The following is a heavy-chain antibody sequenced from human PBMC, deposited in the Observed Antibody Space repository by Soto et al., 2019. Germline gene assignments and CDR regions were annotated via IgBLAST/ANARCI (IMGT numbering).Heavy chain of an antibody. V-gene: IGHV3-30*18. CDR1: GFTFSSYG. Sequence: GGSLRLSCAASGFTFSSYGMHWVRQAPGKGLEWVAVISYDGSNKYYADSVKGRFTISRDNSKNTLYLQMNSLRAEDTAVYYCAKARARSYYYGMDVWGQGTTVTVSS. J-gene: IGHJ6*02. CDR3: AKARARSYYYGMDV. D-gene: IGHD6-6*01. CDR2: ISYDGSNK.